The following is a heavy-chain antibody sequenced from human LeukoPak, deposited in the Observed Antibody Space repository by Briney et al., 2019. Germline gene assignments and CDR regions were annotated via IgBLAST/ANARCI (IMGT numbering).Heavy chain of an antibody. CDR3: TARALRDFDL. CDR1: GFTFSNAW. Sequence: GGSLRLSCAASGFTFSNAWMSWVRQAPGKGLEWVGRVKSQNDGGTIEYATHVRGRFTISRDDSKSMFYLRMDSLKTEDTALYFCTARALRDFDLWGQGTLVIVSS. CDR2: VKSQNDGGTI. J-gene: IGHJ5*02. D-gene: IGHD5/OR15-5a*01. V-gene: IGHV3-15*01.